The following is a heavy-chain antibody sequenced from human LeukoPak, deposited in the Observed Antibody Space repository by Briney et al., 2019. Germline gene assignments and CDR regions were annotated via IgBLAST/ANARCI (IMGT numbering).Heavy chain of an antibody. CDR2: IYYSGST. D-gene: IGHD6-13*01. J-gene: IGHJ5*02. V-gene: IGHV4-39*01. Sequence: SETLSLTCTVSGGSISSSSYYWGWIRQPPGKGLEWIGSIYYSGSTYYNPSLKSRVTISVDTSKNQFSLKLSSVTAADTAVYYCARPIAAAGTHWFDPWGQGTLVTASS. CDR3: ARPIAAAGTHWFDP. CDR1: GGSISSSSYY.